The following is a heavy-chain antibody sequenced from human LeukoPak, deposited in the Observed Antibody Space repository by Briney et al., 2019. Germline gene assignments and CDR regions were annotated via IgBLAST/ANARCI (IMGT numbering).Heavy chain of an antibody. CDR2: IYYSGST. V-gene: IGHV4-59*01. CDR3: ARVAAMDRAFDI. CDR1: GGSISSYY. J-gene: IGHJ3*02. Sequence: SETLSLTCTVSGGSISSYYWSWIRQPPGKGLEWIGYIYYSGSTNYNPSLKSRVTISVDTSKNKFSLKLSSVTAADTAVYYCARVAAMDRAFDIWGQGTMVTVSS. D-gene: IGHD5-18*01.